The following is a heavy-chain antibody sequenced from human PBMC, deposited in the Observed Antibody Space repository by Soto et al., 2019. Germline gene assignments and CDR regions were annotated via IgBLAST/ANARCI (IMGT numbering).Heavy chain of an antibody. CDR3: AAGEASSRNLAPYYLDF. V-gene: IGHV4-59*01. CDR1: GCSISNYF. D-gene: IGHD6-13*01. J-gene: IGHJ4*02. Sequence: PSETLSLTCPVSGCSISNYFWTWIRQPPGKGLEWIGYIHYSGATSFFPSYNPSLRGRVTISEDTSKNQFSLKLLSVTTADTAVYFCAAGEASSRNLAPYYLDFWGQGTLVTVSS. CDR2: IHYSGATSFFP.